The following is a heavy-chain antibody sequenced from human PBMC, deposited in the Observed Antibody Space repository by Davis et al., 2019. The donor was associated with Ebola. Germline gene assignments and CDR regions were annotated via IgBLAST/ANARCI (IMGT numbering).Heavy chain of an antibody. CDR3: ARAQYCSGGSCYSTY. D-gene: IGHD2-15*01. CDR1: GYTFTDYP. CDR2: INTDTRNP. J-gene: IGHJ4*02. V-gene: IGHV7-4-1*02. Sequence: ASVKVSCKASGYTFTDYPINWVRQAPGQGLEWLGWINTDTRNPTYGQGFTGRFVFSLDTSVSTAYLQISSLKAEDTAVYFCARAQYCSGGSCYSTYWGQGTLVTVSS.